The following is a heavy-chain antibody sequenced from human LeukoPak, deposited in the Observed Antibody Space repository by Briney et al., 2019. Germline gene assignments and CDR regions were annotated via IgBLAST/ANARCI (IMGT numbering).Heavy chain of an antibody. CDR2: IRYDGSNK. J-gene: IGHJ4*02. V-gene: IGHV3-30*02. D-gene: IGHD3-22*01. Sequence: PGGPLRLSCAAPGFTFRSYGMHGVRQAPGKGLEGVAFIRYDGSNKYYADSVKGRFTISRDNSKNTLYLQMNSLRAEDTAVYYCAKDARGSTAMIGEFDYWGQGTLVTVSS. CDR3: AKDARGSTAMIGEFDY. CDR1: GFTFRSYG.